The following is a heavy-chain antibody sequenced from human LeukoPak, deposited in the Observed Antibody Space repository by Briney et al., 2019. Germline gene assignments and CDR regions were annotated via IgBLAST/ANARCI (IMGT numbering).Heavy chain of an antibody. Sequence: SETLSLTCTVSGGSISSYYWSWIRQPPGKGLEWIGYIYYSGSTNYNPSLKSRVTISVDTSKNQFSLKLSPVTAADTAVYYCARGRIAAAGQYYFDYWGQGTLVTVSS. J-gene: IGHJ4*02. V-gene: IGHV4-59*01. CDR2: IYYSGST. D-gene: IGHD6-13*01. CDR1: GGSISSYY. CDR3: ARGRIAAAGQYYFDY.